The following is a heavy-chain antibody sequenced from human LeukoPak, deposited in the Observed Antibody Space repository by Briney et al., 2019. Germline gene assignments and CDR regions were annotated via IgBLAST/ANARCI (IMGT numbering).Heavy chain of an antibody. Sequence: PPETLSLTCTVSDGSISSYYWSWIRQPAGKGLEWIGRIYTSGSTNYNPSLKSRVTMSVDTSKNQFSLKLSSVTAADTAVYYCARAYNSGWSTDAFHIWGQGTMVTVSS. CDR2: IYTSGST. J-gene: IGHJ3*02. V-gene: IGHV4-4*07. CDR3: ARAYNSGWSTDAFHI. D-gene: IGHD6-19*01. CDR1: DGSISSYY.